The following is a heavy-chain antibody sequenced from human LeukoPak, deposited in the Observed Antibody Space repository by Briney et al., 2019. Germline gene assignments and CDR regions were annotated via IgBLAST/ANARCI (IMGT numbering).Heavy chain of an antibody. CDR1: GGSISSYY. Sequence: PSETLSLTCTVSGGSISSYYWSWIRQPPGKGLEWIGYIYYSGSTYYNPSLKSRVTISVDTSKNQFSLKLSSVTAADTAVYYCARLVGVRGVKRDYYFDYWGQGTLVTVSS. CDR2: IYYSGST. D-gene: IGHD3-10*01. V-gene: IGHV4-59*12. J-gene: IGHJ4*02. CDR3: ARLVGVRGVKRDYYFDY.